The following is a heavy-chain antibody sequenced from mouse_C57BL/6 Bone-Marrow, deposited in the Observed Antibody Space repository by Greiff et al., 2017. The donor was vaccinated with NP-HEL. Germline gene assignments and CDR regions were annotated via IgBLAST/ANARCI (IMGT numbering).Heavy chain of an antibody. CDR2: ISAGGSYT. CDR3: ASEGYYYGSSWYFDV. J-gene: IGHJ1*03. Sequence: EVQLVESGGGLVKPGGSLKLSCAASGFTFSSYAMSWVRQTPEKRLEWVATISAGGSYTYYPAHVKGRFTISRDNAKNNLYLQMSHLKSEDTAMYYCASEGYYYGSSWYFDVWGTGTTVTVSS. D-gene: IGHD1-1*01. CDR1: GFTFSSYA. V-gene: IGHV5-4*01.